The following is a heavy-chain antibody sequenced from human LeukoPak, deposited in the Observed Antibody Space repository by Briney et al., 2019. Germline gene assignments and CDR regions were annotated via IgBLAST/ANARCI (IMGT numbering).Heavy chain of an antibody. CDR1: GFTFSSYS. D-gene: IGHD2-2*02. V-gene: IGHV3-21*01. CDR2: ISSSSSYI. J-gene: IGHJ6*02. Sequence: GGSLRLSCAASGFTFSSYSMNWVRQAPGKGLEWVSSISSSSSYIYYADSVKGRFTISRDNAKNSLYLQMNSLRAEDTAVYYCARDCCSTSCCTLDYGMDVWGQGTTVTVSS. CDR3: ARDCCSTSCCTLDYGMDV.